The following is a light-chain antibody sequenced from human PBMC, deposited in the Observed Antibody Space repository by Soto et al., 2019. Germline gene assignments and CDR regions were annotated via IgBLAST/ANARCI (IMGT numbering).Light chain of an antibody. J-gene: IGKJ1*01. Sequence: IVLTQTPGTLSLSPGERATLSCRASQSVSNNYLAWYQQRPGQAPRLLIYDASSRATGIPDRFGGSGSGKDFSLTISRVEPEDFAVYYCQQYETSPRAFGQGTKVEIK. CDR3: QQYETSPRA. CDR1: QSVSNNY. CDR2: DAS. V-gene: IGKV3-20*01.